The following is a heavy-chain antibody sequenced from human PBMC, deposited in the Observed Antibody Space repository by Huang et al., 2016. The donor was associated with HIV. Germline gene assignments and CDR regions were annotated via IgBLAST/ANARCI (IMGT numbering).Heavy chain of an antibody. V-gene: IGHV4-59*02. D-gene: IGHD6-19*01. CDR1: GDSVSSHY. Sequence: QVRLQESGPGLVKPSETLSLSCTVSGDSVSSHYWGWIRHPPGKGLEWIVTVYDSGTTKYNPRLKGRITISVDTSKNGFSLNITSVSAADTAMYFCVRDQGRLAVGGIDNWFDPWGQGALVTVSS. J-gene: IGHJ5*02. CDR2: VYDSGTT. CDR3: VRDQGRLAVGGIDNWFDP.